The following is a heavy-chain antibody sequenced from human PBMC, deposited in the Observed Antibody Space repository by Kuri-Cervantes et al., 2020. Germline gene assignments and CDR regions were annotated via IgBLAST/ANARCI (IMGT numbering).Heavy chain of an antibody. Sequence: GSLRLSCAVYGGSFSGYYWSWIRQPPGKGLEWIGEINHSGSTNYNPSLKSRVTISVDTSKNQFSLKLSSVTAADTAVYYCARVLVVVPAAYDYWGQGTLVTVSS. CDR1: GGSFSGYY. CDR2: INHSGST. J-gene: IGHJ4*02. V-gene: IGHV4-34*01. CDR3: ARVLVVVPAAYDY. D-gene: IGHD2-2*01.